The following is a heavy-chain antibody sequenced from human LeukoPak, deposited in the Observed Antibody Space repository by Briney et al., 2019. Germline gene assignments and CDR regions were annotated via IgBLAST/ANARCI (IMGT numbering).Heavy chain of an antibody. CDR2: ISGSSSSR. Sequence: GGSLRLSCAASRFTFNDYYMSWIRQAPGKGLEWVSYISGSSSSRYYADSVKGRFTISRDNAKNSLYLQMNSLRAEDTAVYFCAGGGIAANLDYWGQGTLVTVSS. J-gene: IGHJ4*02. D-gene: IGHD6-13*01. CDR3: AGGGIAANLDY. CDR1: RFTFNDYY. V-gene: IGHV3-11*01.